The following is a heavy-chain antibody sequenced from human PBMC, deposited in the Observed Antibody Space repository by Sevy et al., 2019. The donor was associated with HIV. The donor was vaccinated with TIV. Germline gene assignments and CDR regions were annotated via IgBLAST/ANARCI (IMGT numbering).Heavy chain of an antibody. D-gene: IGHD3-10*01. CDR3: TRARYYYDSGSYYSMDV. V-gene: IGHV3-49*03. CDR2: IRSKVYGETR. CDR1: GFKFGDYV. Sequence: GGSLRLSCRASGFKFGDYVMIWFRQAPGKGLDWVGFIRSKVYGETREYAAAVKGRVTISRDDSKGIAYLQMNSLKTEDTARYFCTRARYYYDSGSYYSMDVWGQGTTVTVSS. J-gene: IGHJ6*02.